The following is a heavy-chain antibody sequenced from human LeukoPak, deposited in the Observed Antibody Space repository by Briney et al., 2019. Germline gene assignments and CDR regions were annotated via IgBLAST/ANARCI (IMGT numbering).Heavy chain of an antibody. CDR1: GYTFTGYF. D-gene: IGHD2-2*01. V-gene: IGHV1-2*02. CDR3: ASSIVYCSSTSCYFN. CDR2: INPNSGGT. Sequence: ASVKVSCKASGYTFTGYFMHWMRQAPGQGLEWMGWINPNSGGTNYAQKFQGRVTMTRDTSISTAYMELSRLRSDDTAVYYCASSIVYCSSTSCYFNWGQGTLVTVSS. J-gene: IGHJ4*02.